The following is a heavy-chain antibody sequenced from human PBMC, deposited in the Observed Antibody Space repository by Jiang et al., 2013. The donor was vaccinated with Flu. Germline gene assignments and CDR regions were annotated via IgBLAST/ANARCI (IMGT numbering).Heavy chain of an antibody. CDR1: GGSIGRGHYY. D-gene: IGHD3-22*01. Sequence: LLKPSETLSLTCTVSGGSIGRGHYYWAWIRQPPGKGLEWIGIVYYTGSTFFNSSLESRVSMAVDRSRNQISLKLSSVTAADTAVYYCARKRLVTMIVAVRQDAFDIWGQGTMVTVSS. J-gene: IGHJ3*02. CDR2: VYYTGST. V-gene: IGHV4-39*01. CDR3: ARKRLVTMIVAVRQDAFDI.